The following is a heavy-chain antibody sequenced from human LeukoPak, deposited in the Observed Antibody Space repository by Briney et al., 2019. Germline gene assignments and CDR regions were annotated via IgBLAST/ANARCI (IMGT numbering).Heavy chain of an antibody. V-gene: IGHV4-31*03. CDR2: IYYGGST. Sequence: SQTLSLTCTVSGGSISSGGYYWSWIRQHPGKGLEWIGYIYYGGSTYYNPSLKSRVTISVDTSKNQFSLKLSSVTAADTAVYYCAREVTRSPYYYDSSGFVDWGQGTLVTVSS. D-gene: IGHD3-22*01. J-gene: IGHJ4*02. CDR1: GGSISSGGYY. CDR3: AREVTRSPYYYDSSGFVD.